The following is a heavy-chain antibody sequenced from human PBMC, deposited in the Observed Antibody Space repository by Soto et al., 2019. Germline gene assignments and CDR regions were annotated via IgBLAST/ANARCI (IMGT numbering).Heavy chain of an antibody. CDR1: GGSFSGYY. Sequence: QVQLQQWGAGLLKPSETLSLTCAVYGGSFSGYYWSWIRQPPGKGLEWIGEINHSGSTNYNPSLKSRVTISVDTSKNQFSLKLSSVTAADTAVYYCARNDIVVVVDRAGFWFDPWGQGTLVTVSS. J-gene: IGHJ5*02. D-gene: IGHD2-15*01. CDR3: ARNDIVVVVDRAGFWFDP. V-gene: IGHV4-34*01. CDR2: INHSGST.